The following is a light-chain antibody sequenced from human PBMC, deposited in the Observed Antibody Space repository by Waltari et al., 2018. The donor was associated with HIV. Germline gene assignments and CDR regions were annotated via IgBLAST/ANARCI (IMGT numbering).Light chain of an antibody. CDR2: GAS. CDR3: HQYNEWPRT. Sequence: EIVMTQSPITLSLSPRERATLSCMACETLDTNLAWYQQTLGQAPRLLMYGASTRATGIPARFSGSGSGRDFTLTISSLQSEDFVVYYCHQYNEWPRTFGQGTKVEV. V-gene: IGKV3-15*01. CDR1: ETLDTN. J-gene: IGKJ1*01.